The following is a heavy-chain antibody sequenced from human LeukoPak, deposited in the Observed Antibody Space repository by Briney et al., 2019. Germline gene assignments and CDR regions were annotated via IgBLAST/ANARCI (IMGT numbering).Heavy chain of an antibody. CDR3: AKDLRFLEWLLEGDY. D-gene: IGHD3-3*01. V-gene: IGHV3-53*01. CDR2: IHDGGST. J-gene: IGHJ4*02. Sequence: GGSLRLSCAASRFTVSSNYMSWVRQAPGKGLEWVSVIHDGGSTYYADSVKGRFTISRDNSKNTVYLQMNSLRAEDTAVYYCAKDLRFLEWLLEGDYWGQGTLVTVSS. CDR1: RFTVSSNY.